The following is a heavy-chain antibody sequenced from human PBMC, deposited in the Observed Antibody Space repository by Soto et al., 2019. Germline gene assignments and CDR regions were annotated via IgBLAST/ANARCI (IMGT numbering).Heavy chain of an antibody. CDR2: IAYDGSSK. J-gene: IGHJ4*02. CDR1: GITFSNYG. V-gene: IGHV3-30*03. D-gene: IGHD1-1*01. Sequence: QVQLVESGGGVVQPGKSLRLSCAASGITFSNYGMHWVRQAPGRGLEWLAVIAYDGSSKYYAESVRGRFTISRDNARNTVFLQMNRLRGEDTAVYYCASRGTAALGTSRNDHFDSWGQGALVTVSS. CDR3: ASRGTAALGTSRNDHFDS.